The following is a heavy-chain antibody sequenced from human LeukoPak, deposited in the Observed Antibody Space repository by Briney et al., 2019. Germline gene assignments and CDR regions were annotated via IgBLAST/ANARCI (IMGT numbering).Heavy chain of an antibody. V-gene: IGHV1-2*06. D-gene: IGHD2-8*01. CDR3: ARDYVDDIPMIKDY. CDR2: INPNSGGT. CDR1: GYTFTGYY. Sequence: ASVKVYCKASGYTFTGYYMHWVRQAPGQGLEWMGRINPNSGGTNYAQKFQGRVTMTRDTSISTAYMELSSLRSEDTAVYYCARDYVDDIPMIKDYWGQGTLVTVSS. J-gene: IGHJ4*02.